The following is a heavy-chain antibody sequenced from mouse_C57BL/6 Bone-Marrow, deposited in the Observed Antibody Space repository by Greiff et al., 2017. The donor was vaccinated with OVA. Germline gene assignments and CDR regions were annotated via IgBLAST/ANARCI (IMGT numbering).Heavy chain of an antibody. CDR3: ARGGIYYGNYGYFDV. D-gene: IGHD2-1*01. J-gene: IGHJ1*03. Sequence: QVQLQQSGPELVKPGASVKLSCKASGYTFTSYDINWVKQRPGQGLEWIGWIYPRDGSTKYKEKFKGKATLTVDISSSTAYMELHSLTSEDSAVYFCARGGIYYGNYGYFDVWGTGTTVTVSS. CDR2: IYPRDGST. CDR1: GYTFTSYD. V-gene: IGHV1-85*01.